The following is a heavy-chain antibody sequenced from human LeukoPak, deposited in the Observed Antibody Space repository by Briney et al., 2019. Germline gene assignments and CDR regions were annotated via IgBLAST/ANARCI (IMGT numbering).Heavy chain of an antibody. D-gene: IGHD6-13*01. Sequence: SETLSLTCTVSGGSVTSYYWSWIRQPPGKGLEWIGNIHYSGSSGSTNYNPSLKSRVTTSVDTSTNQLSLRLSSVTAADTAVYYCATVSDLAAAGTYDYWGQGTLVTVSS. CDR1: GGSVTSYY. CDR3: ATVSDLAAAGTYDY. CDR2: IHYSGSSGST. J-gene: IGHJ4*02. V-gene: IGHV4-59*02.